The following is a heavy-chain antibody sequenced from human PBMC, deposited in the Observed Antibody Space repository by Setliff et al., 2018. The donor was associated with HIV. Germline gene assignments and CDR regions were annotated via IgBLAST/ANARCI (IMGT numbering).Heavy chain of an antibody. CDR1: GGSFSGYY. J-gene: IGHJ4*02. CDR2: INHNGNS. CDR3: ARGNWGMLGY. Sequence: PSETLSLTCAVYGGSFSGYYWSWIRQPPGEGLEWIAEINHNGNSNYNSSLKSRVTISVDTSKNQFSLELRSVTAADTAVYFCARGNWGMLGYWGQGTLVTVSS. V-gene: IGHV4-34*01. D-gene: IGHD7-27*01.